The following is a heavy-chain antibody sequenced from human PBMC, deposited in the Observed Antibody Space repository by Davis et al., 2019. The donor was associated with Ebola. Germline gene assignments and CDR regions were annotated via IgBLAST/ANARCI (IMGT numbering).Heavy chain of an antibody. Sequence: SETLSLTCSVSGGSISSYYWSWIRQPPGKGLEWIGYIYYSGSTNYNPSLKSRVTISVDTSKNQFSLKLSSVTAADTAAYYCARRDGSSGWYNYYGMDVWGQGTTVTVSS. V-gene: IGHV4-59*01. J-gene: IGHJ6*02. CDR1: GGSISSYY. D-gene: IGHD6-19*01. CDR2: IYYSGST. CDR3: ARRDGSSGWYNYYGMDV.